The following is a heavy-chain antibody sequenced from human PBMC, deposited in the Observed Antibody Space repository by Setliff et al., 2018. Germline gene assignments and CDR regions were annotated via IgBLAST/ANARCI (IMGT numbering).Heavy chain of an antibody. D-gene: IGHD3-10*01. Sequence: PSLTCTVSGGSISSGDYYWTWIRQPPGKGLEWIGFIYYSGNTFYNPSLKSRLTISVDTSKNLFSLKLSSVTAADTAVYYCARQLYYYGTPGYFDYWGQGTLVTVSS. CDR3: ARQLYYYGTPGYFDY. CDR2: IYYSGNT. CDR1: GGSISSGDYY. J-gene: IGHJ4*02. V-gene: IGHV4-30-4*08.